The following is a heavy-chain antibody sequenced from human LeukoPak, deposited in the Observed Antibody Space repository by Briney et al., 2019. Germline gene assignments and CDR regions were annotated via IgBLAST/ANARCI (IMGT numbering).Heavy chain of an antibody. CDR3: AKGSGSGWYGWFAP. V-gene: IGHV3-23*01. D-gene: IGHD6-19*01. CDR1: GFTFSSYS. CDR2: IDASGGST. J-gene: IGHJ5*02. Sequence: GGSLRLSCAASGFTFSSYSMGWVRQAPGKGLEWVSSIDASGGSTYYADSVKGRFTISRDNSKNTFYLQMNSLRADDTAVYYCAKGSGSGWYGWFAPWGQGTLVTVSS.